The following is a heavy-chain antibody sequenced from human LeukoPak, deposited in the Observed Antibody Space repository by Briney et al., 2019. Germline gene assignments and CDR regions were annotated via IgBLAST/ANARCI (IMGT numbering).Heavy chain of an antibody. J-gene: IGHJ4*02. CDR3: ARSPVPAAGSPFDY. V-gene: IGHV1-2*02. Sequence: ASVKVSCKASGYTFTGYYVRWVRQAPGQGLEWMGWINSHSGGTDYAHKFQGRVTMTRDTSISTAYMELSRLKSDDTAVYYCARSPVPAAGSPFDYWGQGTLVTVSS. CDR1: GYTFTGYY. D-gene: IGHD6-13*01. CDR2: INSHSGGT.